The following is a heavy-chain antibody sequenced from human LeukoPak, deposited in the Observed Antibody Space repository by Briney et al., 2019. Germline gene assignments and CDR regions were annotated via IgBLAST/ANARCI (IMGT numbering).Heavy chain of an antibody. CDR3: ARMARYSYGSFDAFDI. CDR1: GGSISSGGYY. D-gene: IGHD5-18*01. J-gene: IGHJ3*02. Sequence: SETLSLTCTVSGGSISSGGYYWSWIRQHPGKGLEWIGYIYYSGSTYYNPSLKSRVTISADTSKNQFSLKLSSVTAADTAVYYCARMARYSYGSFDAFDIWGQGTMVTVSS. CDR2: IYYSGST. V-gene: IGHV4-31*03.